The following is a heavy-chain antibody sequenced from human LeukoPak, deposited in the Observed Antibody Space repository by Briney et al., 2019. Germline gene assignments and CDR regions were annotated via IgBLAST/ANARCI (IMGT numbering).Heavy chain of an antibody. CDR2: VYHSGST. V-gene: IGHV4-39*07. D-gene: IGHD6-19*01. CDR1: GGSISSYY. Sequence: SETLSLTCTVSGGSISSYYWGWIRQPPGKGLEWIGSVYHSGSTYYNPSLKSRVTISGDTSKNQFSLKLSSVTAADTAVYYCARGAAVAGLDYWGQGTLVTVSS. J-gene: IGHJ4*02. CDR3: ARGAAVAGLDY.